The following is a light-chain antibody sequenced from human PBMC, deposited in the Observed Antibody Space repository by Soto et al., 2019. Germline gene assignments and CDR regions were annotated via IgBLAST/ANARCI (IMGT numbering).Light chain of an antibody. CDR2: GAS. Sequence: EIVLTQSPGTLSLSPGERATLSCRASPSISSSYLAWYQHKPGQAPRLLIYGASSRASGIPDRFSGGGSGTDFTLTISRLEPEDFAVFYCQQYGSSPLTFGGGTKVDIK. CDR1: PSISSSY. CDR3: QQYGSSPLT. V-gene: IGKV3-20*01. J-gene: IGKJ4*01.